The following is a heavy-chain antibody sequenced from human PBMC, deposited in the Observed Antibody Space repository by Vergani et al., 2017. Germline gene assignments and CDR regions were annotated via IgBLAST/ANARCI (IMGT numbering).Heavy chain of an antibody. Sequence: QVQLVESGGGVVQPWRSLRLSCAASGFTFSSYGMHWVRQAPGKGLEWVAVISYDGSNKYYADSVKGRFTISRDNSKNTLYLQMNSLRAEDTAVYYFASSVIHYYYYMDVWGKGTTVTVSS. J-gene: IGHJ6*03. V-gene: IGHV3-30*03. CDR2: ISYDGSNK. D-gene: IGHD3-16*02. CDR3: ASSVIHYYYYMDV. CDR1: GFTFSSYG.